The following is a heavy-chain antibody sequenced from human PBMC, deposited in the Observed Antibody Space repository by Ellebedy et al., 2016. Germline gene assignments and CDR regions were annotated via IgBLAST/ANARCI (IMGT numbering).Heavy chain of an antibody. J-gene: IGHJ4*02. CDR3: AKGGWFGVHFDY. Sequence: GESLKISXAASGFTISSYAMSWVRQAPGKGLEWVSTMSASGGGMYYADSVKGRFSISRDNSKNTLYLQMNSLRAEDTAVYYCAKGGWFGVHFDYWGQGTLVTVSS. V-gene: IGHV3-23*01. D-gene: IGHD3-10*01. CDR1: GFTISSYA. CDR2: MSASGGGM.